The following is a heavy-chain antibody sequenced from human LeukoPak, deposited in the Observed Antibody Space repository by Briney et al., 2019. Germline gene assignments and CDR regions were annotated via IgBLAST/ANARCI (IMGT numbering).Heavy chain of an antibody. J-gene: IGHJ4*02. D-gene: IGHD3-22*01. Sequence: PGGSLRLSCAASGFTVSSNYMNWVRQAPGKGLEWVSYISSSGSTIYYADSVKGRFTISRDNAKNSLYLQMNSLRAEDTAVYYCARDQASGSGYYDYWGQGTLVTVSS. CDR2: ISSSGSTI. CDR1: GFTVSSNY. CDR3: ARDQASGSGYYDY. V-gene: IGHV3-48*03.